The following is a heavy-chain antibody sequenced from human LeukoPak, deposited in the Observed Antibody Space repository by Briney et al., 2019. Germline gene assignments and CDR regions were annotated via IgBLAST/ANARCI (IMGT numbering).Heavy chain of an antibody. Sequence: GGSLRLSCAASGFTFDDYGMSWVRQAPGKGLEWVSGINWNGGSTGYADSVKGRFTISRDNAKNSLYLQMNSLRAEDTALYYCARQDYYDSSGYLTVRDAFDIWGQGTMVTVSS. J-gene: IGHJ3*02. CDR1: GFTFDDYG. D-gene: IGHD3-22*01. CDR3: ARQDYYDSSGYLTVRDAFDI. CDR2: INWNGGST. V-gene: IGHV3-20*04.